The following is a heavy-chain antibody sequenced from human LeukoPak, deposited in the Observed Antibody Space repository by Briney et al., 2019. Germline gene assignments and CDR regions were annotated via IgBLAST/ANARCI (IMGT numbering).Heavy chain of an antibody. V-gene: IGHV7-4-1*02. CDR1: GYTFTNYA. Sequence: ASVKVSCKASGYTFTNYAMNWVRQAPGQGLEWMGWINTNTGNPTYAQGFTGRFVFSLDTSVSTAYLQISSLKAEDTAVYYCAKGLQAYYYYMDAWGKGTTVTVSS. J-gene: IGHJ6*03. D-gene: IGHD2-15*01. CDR2: INTNTGNP. CDR3: AKGLQAYYYYMDA.